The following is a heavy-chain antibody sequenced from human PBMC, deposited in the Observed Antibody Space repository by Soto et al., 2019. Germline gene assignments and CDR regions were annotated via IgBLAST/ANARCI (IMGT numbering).Heavy chain of an antibody. J-gene: IGHJ4*02. CDR1: GFTFNDFG. Sequence: EVQLLESGGDLGQSGGSLRLSCAASGFTFNDFGMSWVRQTPGKVLEWVSTLNHDGRNTHYAASVEGRFTISRDNSKNSLYLQMGCLRADDTAIYYCAKDAGNEVRLFDYWGRGTLVSVSS. CDR3: AKDAGNEVRLFDY. V-gene: IGHV3-23*01. D-gene: IGHD2-8*01. CDR2: LNHDGRNT.